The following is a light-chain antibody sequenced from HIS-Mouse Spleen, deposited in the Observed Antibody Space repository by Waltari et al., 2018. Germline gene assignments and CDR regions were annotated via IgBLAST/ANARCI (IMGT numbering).Light chain of an antibody. CDR2: RNN. CDR3: AAWDDSLSGPV. J-gene: IGLJ3*02. CDR1: RSNIGSHY. V-gene: IGLV1-47*01. Sequence: QSVLTQPPSASGTPGQRVTISCSGSRSNIGSHYVSWYQQRPGTAPKLLIYRNNQRPSGVPDRFSGSKSGTSASLAISGLRSEDEADYYCAAWDDSLSGPVFGGGTKLTVL.